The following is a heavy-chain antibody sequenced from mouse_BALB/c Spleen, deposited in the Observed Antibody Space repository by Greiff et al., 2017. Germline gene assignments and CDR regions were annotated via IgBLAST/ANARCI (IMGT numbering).Heavy chain of an antibody. CDR3: ARDDGWYYAMDY. V-gene: IGHV7-3*02. CDR2: IRNKANGYTT. D-gene: IGHD1-2*01. J-gene: IGHJ4*01. Sequence: EVKLMESGGGLVQPGGSLRLSCAPSGFTFTDYYMSWVRQPPGKALEWLGFIRNKANGYTTEYSASVKGRFTISRDNSQSILYLQMNTLRAEDSATYYCARDDGWYYAMDYWGQGTSVTVSS. CDR1: GFTFTDYY.